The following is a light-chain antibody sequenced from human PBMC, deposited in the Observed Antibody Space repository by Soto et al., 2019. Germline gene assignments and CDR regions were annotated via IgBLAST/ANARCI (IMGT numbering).Light chain of an antibody. CDR3: QYYNSYSEA. J-gene: IGKJ1*01. V-gene: IGKV1-5*03. CDR1: QTISSW. Sequence: DIQMTQSPSTLSGSVGDRVTITCRASQTISSWLAWYQQKPGKAPKLLIYKASTLKSGVPSRFSGSGSGTEFTFTISSLQPDDFATYYCQYYNSYSEAFGQGTKVELK. CDR2: KAS.